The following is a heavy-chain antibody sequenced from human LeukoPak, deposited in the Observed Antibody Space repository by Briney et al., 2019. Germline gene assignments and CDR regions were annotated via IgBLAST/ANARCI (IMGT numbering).Heavy chain of an antibody. CDR1: GYAFTGYY. J-gene: IGHJ6*03. D-gene: IGHD3-3*01. CDR2: INPNSGGT. Sequence: GASVKVSCKASGYAFTGYYMHWVRQAPGQGLEWMGWINPNSGGTNYAQKFQGRVTMTRDTSIGTAYMELSRLRSDDTAVYYCARTLQGVAKSGFWYYYYYMDVWGKGTTVTVSS. V-gene: IGHV1-2*02. CDR3: ARTLQGVAKSGFWYYYYYMDV.